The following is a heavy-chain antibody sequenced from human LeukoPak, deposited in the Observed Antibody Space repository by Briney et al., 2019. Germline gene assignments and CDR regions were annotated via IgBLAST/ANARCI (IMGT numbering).Heavy chain of an antibody. CDR1: GFTFSTFA. Sequence: GGSLRLSCAASGFTFSTFAMIWVRQPPGKGLEWVSSIFPSGGEIHYADSVRGRFTISRDNSKNTLYLQMNSLRAEDTAVYYCAKDRPGYYDSSGYYYPFDYWGQGTLVTVSS. CDR2: IFPSGGEI. V-gene: IGHV3-23*01. J-gene: IGHJ4*02. D-gene: IGHD3-22*01. CDR3: AKDRPGYYDSSGYYYPFDY.